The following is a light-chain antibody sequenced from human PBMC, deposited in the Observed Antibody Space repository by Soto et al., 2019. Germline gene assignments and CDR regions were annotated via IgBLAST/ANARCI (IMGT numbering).Light chain of an antibody. V-gene: IGLV2-8*01. CDR3: SSYAGGKNFYV. J-gene: IGLJ1*01. Sequence: QSALTQPPSASGSPGQSVTISCTGTTTDVRGYDLVSWYQQHPGKAPKVIIYEVTKRPSGVPDRFSGSKSGNTASLTVSGLQAEDEADYHCSSYAGGKNFYVFGTGTKLTVL. CDR1: TTDVRGYDL. CDR2: EVT.